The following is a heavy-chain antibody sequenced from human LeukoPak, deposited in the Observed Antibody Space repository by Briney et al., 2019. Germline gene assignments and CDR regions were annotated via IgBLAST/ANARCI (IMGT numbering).Heavy chain of an antibody. J-gene: IGHJ6*02. D-gene: IGHD6-13*01. Sequence: SVKVSCKASGYTFTSYGISWVRQAPGQGLGWMGRIIPILGIANYAQKFQGRVTITAGKSTSTAYMELSSLRSEDTAVYYCAETEGAAVGYGMDVWGQGTTVTVSS. CDR1: GYTFTSYG. V-gene: IGHV1-69*04. CDR2: IIPILGIA. CDR3: AETEGAAVGYGMDV.